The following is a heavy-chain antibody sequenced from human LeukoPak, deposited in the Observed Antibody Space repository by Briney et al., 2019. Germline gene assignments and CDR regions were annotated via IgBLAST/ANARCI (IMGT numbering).Heavy chain of an antibody. V-gene: IGHV4-34*01. CDR1: GGSFSGYC. Sequence: PSETLSLTCAVYGGSFSGYCWSWIRQPPGKGLEWIGEINHSGSTNYNPSLKSRVTISVDTSKNQFSLKLSSVTAADTAVYYCASSLLVIDAFDIWGQGTMVTVSS. CDR2: INHSGST. J-gene: IGHJ3*02. CDR3: ASSLLVIDAFDI.